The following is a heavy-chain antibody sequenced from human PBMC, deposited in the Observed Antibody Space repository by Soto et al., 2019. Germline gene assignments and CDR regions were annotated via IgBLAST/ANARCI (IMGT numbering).Heavy chain of an antibody. V-gene: IGHV3-23*01. J-gene: IGHJ6*02. CDR3: AKDQGAYCGGDCYSWYYYYGMDV. CDR1: GFTFSDHG. D-gene: IGHD2-21*02. Sequence: GGSLRLSCAASGFTFSDHGMHWVRQAPGKGLEWVSSISGSGGSTYYADSVKGRFTISRDNSKNTLYLRMNSLRAEDTAVYYCAKDQGAYCGGDCYSWYYYYGMDVWGQGTTVTVSS. CDR2: ISGSGGST.